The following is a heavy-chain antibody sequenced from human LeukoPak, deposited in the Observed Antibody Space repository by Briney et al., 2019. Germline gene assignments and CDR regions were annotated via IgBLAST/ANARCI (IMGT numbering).Heavy chain of an antibody. J-gene: IGHJ4*02. Sequence: PGGSLRLSCAASRRTFSTYAMSWVRQAPGKGLEWVSTVTVDGGTTYYADSVKGRFTISRDNSKNTLYLQMNSLRTEDTAVYYCAKDCCSNTGLFDYWGQGTRVTVSS. CDR3: AKDCCSNTGLFDY. D-gene: IGHD2-2*01. CDR2: VTVDGGTT. V-gene: IGHV3-23*01. CDR1: RRTFSTYA.